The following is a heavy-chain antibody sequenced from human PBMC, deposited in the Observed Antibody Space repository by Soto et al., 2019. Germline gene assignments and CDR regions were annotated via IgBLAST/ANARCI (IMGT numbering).Heavy chain of an antibody. CDR1: GFTFSSYA. V-gene: IGHV3-30-3*01. Sequence: GALRLSCAASGFTFSSYAMHWVRQAPGKGLEWVAVISYDGSNKYYADSVKGRFTISRDNPKNTLYLQMNSLRAEDTAVYYCAREPTETAMVPLGPSDAIHISGQATMVTVSS. CDR2: ISYDGSNK. CDR3: AREPTETAMVPLGPSDAIHI. J-gene: IGHJ3*02. D-gene: IGHD2-2*01.